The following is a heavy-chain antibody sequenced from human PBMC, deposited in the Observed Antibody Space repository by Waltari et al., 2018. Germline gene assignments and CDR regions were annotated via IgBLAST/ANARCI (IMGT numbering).Heavy chain of an antibody. Sequence: QVQLVQPGAEVKKPGSSVKVSCKASGGTFGSYASSWVRKAPGQGLEWMGGIIPIFGTANYAQKFQGRVTITTDESTSTAYMELSSLRSEDTAVYYCARVGYSGYDPGMDVWGQGTTVTVSS. D-gene: IGHD5-12*01. CDR3: ARVGYSGYDPGMDV. J-gene: IGHJ6*02. CDR1: GGTFGSYA. CDR2: IIPIFGTA. V-gene: IGHV1-69*05.